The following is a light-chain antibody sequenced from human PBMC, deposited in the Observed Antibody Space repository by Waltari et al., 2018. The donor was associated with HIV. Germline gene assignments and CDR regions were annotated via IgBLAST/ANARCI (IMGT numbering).Light chain of an antibody. Sequence: QSVLTQPPSVSGAPGQRVTISCTGSSSNIGAGYDVHWYQQIPGTAPKLIIYGNSHRPSGVPDRFSGSKSGTSASLAITGLQAEDEADYYCQSYDSSLSVWVFGGGTKLTVL. CDR1: SSNIGAGYD. J-gene: IGLJ3*02. CDR3: QSYDSSLSVWV. V-gene: IGLV1-40*01. CDR2: GNS.